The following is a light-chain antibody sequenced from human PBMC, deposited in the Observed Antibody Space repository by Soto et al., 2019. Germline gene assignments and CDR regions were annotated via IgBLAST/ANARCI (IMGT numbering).Light chain of an antibody. Sequence: QLVLTQPPSVSGTPGQRVIISCSGSSSNVGGNVVNWYQQLPGTAPKLIIYSKNERPSGVPDRFSASKSGASASLAIHGLQSEDEADYYCATWDDSLDGVVFGGGTKLTVL. CDR1: SSNVGGNV. J-gene: IGLJ2*01. V-gene: IGLV1-44*01. CDR2: SKN. CDR3: ATWDDSLDGVV.